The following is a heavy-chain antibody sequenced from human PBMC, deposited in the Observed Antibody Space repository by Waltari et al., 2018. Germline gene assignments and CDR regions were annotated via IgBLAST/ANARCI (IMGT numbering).Heavy chain of an antibody. CDR3: ARWGFRGGRYYYYYGMDV. CDR1: GGSFSGYY. Sequence: QVQLQQWGAGLLKPSETLSLTCAVYGGSFSGYYWSWIRQPPGKGLEWIGEINHSGSTNYNPSLKSRVTISVDTSKNQFSLKLSSVTAADTAVYYCARWGFRGGRYYYYYGMDVWGQGTTVTVSS. V-gene: IGHV4-34*01. J-gene: IGHJ6*02. CDR2: INHSGST. D-gene: IGHD3-10*01.